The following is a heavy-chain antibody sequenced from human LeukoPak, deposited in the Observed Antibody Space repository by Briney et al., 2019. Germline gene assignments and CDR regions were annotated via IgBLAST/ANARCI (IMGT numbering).Heavy chain of an antibody. CDR1: GGSISGYF. D-gene: IGHD2-2*01. V-gene: IGHV4-4*09. CDR3: ARHNPPPTGFCSGTSCFMSGSQYFYMDV. CDR2: IYSTGTT. J-gene: IGHJ6*03. Sequence: SETLSLTCAVYGGSISGYFWSWIRQPPGKGPEWIGYIYSTGTTNYSPSLSSRVTISVDTSKNQLSLNLRFVTATDTAVYHCARHNPPPTGFCSGTSCFMSGSQYFYMDVWGKRTSVTVS.